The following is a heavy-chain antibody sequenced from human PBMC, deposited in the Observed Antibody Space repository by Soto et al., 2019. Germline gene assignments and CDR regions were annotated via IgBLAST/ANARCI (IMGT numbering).Heavy chain of an antibody. Sequence: PGGSLRLSCAASGFTFSSYSMNLVRQAPGKGLEWVSSISRSRSYIYYADSVKGRFTISRVEAKNSLYLQMNSLRAQDTAVYYCASYGDYRSYWARGTVVTVSS. V-gene: IGHV3-21*01. D-gene: IGHD4-17*01. CDR3: ASYGDYRSY. J-gene: IGHJ4*02. CDR1: GFTFSSYS. CDR2: ISRSRSYI.